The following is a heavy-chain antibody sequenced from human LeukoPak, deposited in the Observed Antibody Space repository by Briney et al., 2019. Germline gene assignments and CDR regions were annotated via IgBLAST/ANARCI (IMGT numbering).Heavy chain of an antibody. Sequence: PGGSLRLSCAASGFTFSSYEMNWVRQAPGKGLEWVAIIWYDGSNKYYADSVKGRFTISRDNSKNTLYLQMNSLRAEDTAVYYCARDQDLNWGQGTLVTVSS. CDR1: GFTFSSYE. V-gene: IGHV3-33*08. CDR2: IWYDGSNK. CDR3: ARDQDLN. J-gene: IGHJ4*02.